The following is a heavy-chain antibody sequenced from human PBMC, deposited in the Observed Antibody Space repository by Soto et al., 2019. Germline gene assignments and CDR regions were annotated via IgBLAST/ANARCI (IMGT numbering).Heavy chain of an antibody. V-gene: IGHV1-8*01. Sequence: ASVKVSCKASGYTFTSYDINWVRQATGQGLEWMGWMNPNSGNTGYAQKFQGRVTMTRNTSISTAYMELSSLRSEDTAVYYCARGWGTVTTPMDDSDLWGRATLVTVSS. CDR2: MNPNSGNT. CDR3: ARGWGTVTTPMDDSDL. D-gene: IGHD4-17*01. CDR1: GYTFTSYD. J-gene: IGHJ2*01.